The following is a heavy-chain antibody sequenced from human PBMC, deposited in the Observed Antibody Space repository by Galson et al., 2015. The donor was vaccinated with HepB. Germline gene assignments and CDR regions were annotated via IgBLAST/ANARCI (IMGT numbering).Heavy chain of an antibody. Sequence: LSTSGVGVGWIRQPPGKALEWLALIFWDDDKRYSPSLKSRLTITKDTSKNQVVLTVTNMDPVDTATYYCAHSGSDSGSRGWFDPWGQGTLVTVSS. CDR3: AHSGSDSGSRGWFDP. V-gene: IGHV2-5*02. CDR1: LSTSGVG. J-gene: IGHJ5*02. CDR2: IFWDDDK. D-gene: IGHD3-10*01.